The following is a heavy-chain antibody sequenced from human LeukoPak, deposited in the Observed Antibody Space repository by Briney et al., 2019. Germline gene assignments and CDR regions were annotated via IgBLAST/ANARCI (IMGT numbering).Heavy chain of an antibody. D-gene: IGHD3-10*01. CDR1: GFTFSDYY. Sequence: GGSLRLSCAVSGFTFSDYYMSWIRQAPGKGLEWVSYISSSGSTIYYADSVKGRFTISRDNAKNSLYLQMNSLRAEDTAVYYCARDHGAHYYYYYYMDVWGKGTTVTVSS. CDR3: ARDHGAHYYYYYYMDV. J-gene: IGHJ6*03. V-gene: IGHV3-11*04. CDR2: ISSSGSTI.